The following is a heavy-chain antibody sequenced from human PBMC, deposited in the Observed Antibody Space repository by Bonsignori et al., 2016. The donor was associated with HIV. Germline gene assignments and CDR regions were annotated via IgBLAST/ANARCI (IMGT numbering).Heavy chain of an antibody. D-gene: IGHD1-7*01. J-gene: IGHJ6*03. V-gene: IGHV3-66*01. Sequence: WIRQPPGKGLEWVSVIYSGGSTYYADSVKGRFTISRDNSKNTLYLQMNSLRAEDTAVYYCARGLGNNWNYAFYEYYYYYMDVWGKGTTVTVSS. CDR3: ARGLGNNWNYAFYEYYYYYMDV. CDR2: IYSGGST.